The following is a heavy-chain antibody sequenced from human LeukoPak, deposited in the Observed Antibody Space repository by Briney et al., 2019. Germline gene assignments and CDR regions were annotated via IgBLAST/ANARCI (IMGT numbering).Heavy chain of an antibody. V-gene: IGHV3-43*01. CDR2: ISWDGGST. CDR1: GFTFDHYS. Sequence: GGSLRLSCAASGFTFDHYSMHWVRQAPGKGLEWVSLISWDGGSTYYADSVKGRFTISRDNSKNSLSLQMNSLRAEDTALYYCAKDGKNYFDYWGQGTLVTDSS. CDR3: AKDGKNYFDY. J-gene: IGHJ4*02.